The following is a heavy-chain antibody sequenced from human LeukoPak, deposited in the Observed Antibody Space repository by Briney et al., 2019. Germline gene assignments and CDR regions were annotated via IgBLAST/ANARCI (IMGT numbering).Heavy chain of an antibody. CDR2: IYHGDSDT. Sequence: GESLNISCKGSGYIFTSYWIGWVRQMPGKGLEWMGIIYHGDSDTRYSPSFQGQVTISADKSISTAYLQWSSLKASDTAMYYCARQEYSSGWLDYWGQGTLVTVSS. V-gene: IGHV5-51*01. CDR3: ARQEYSSGWLDY. J-gene: IGHJ4*02. D-gene: IGHD6-19*01. CDR1: GYIFTSYW.